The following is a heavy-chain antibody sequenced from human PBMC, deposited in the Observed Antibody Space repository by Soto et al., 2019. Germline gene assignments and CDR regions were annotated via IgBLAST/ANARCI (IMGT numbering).Heavy chain of an antibody. CDR2: IYYSGST. D-gene: IGHD2-15*01. CDR1: GSSISSYY. Sequence: PSETLSLTCTVSGSSISSYYWSWIRQPPGKGLEWIGYIYYSGSTNYNPSLKSRVTISVDTSKNQFSLKLSSVTAADTAVYYCARAEVVVAATRLAFDPWGQGTLVTVSS. V-gene: IGHV4-59*01. J-gene: IGHJ5*02. CDR3: ARAEVVVAATRLAFDP.